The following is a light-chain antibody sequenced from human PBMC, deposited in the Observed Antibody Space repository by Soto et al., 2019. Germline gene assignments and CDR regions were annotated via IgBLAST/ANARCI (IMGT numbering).Light chain of an antibody. J-gene: IGKJ2*01. CDR1: QSVSRNS. V-gene: IGKV3-20*01. CDR2: GAS. Sequence: EIVLTQYPGTLSLSPGERATLSCRASQSVSRNSLAWYQQKPGQAPRLLIYGASSRATGIPDRFSGSGSGTDVTLTISRLEPEDFAVYYCQQYGSSPYTLGQGTKLEIK. CDR3: QQYGSSPYT.